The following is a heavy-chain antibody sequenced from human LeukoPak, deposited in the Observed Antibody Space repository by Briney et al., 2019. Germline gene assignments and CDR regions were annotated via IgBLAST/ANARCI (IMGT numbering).Heavy chain of an antibody. D-gene: IGHD6-19*01. CDR1: GGSISSYY. CDR3: ARHRLGYSSGWYSDFDY. J-gene: IGHJ4*02. V-gene: IGHV4-59*08. CDR2: IYYSGST. Sequence: DPSETLSLTCTVSGGSISSYYWSWIRQPPGKGLEWIGYIYYSGSTNYNPSLKSRVTISVDTSKNQLSLKLSSVTAADTAVYYCARHRLGYSSGWYSDFDYWGQGTLVTVSS.